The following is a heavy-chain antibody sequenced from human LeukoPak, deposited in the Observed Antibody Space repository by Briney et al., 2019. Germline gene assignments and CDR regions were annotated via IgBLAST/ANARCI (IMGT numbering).Heavy chain of an antibody. D-gene: IGHD2-8*02. CDR2: INHSGST. Sequence: PPETLSLTRALYRGSFSGDYWSWIPQPPGKGLEWIGEINHSGSTNYNPSPKSRVTISVDTSKNQFTLQRGSVTAADKAVYCCASQRPRILYWINWSQASLVTVSS. J-gene: IGHJ4*02. V-gene: IGHV4-34*01. CDR1: RGSFSGDY. CDR3: ASQRPRILYWIN.